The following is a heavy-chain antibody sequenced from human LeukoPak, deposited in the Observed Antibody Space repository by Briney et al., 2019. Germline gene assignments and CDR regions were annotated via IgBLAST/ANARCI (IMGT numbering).Heavy chain of an antibody. CDR3: AKEGHDYGDYYFDY. J-gene: IGHJ4*02. V-gene: IGHV3-30*18. D-gene: IGHD4-17*01. CDR2: ISYDGSNK. Sequence: GGSLRLSCAASGFTFSSYGMHWVRQAPGKGLEWVAVISYDGSNKYYADSVKGRFTISRDNSKNTLYPQMNSLRAEDTAVYYCAKEGHDYGDYYFDYWGQGTLVTVSS. CDR1: GFTFSSYG.